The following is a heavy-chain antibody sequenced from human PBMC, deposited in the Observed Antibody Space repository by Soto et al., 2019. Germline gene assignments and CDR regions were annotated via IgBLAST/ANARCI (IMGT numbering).Heavy chain of an antibody. CDR3: ARTQDSSSSGRLDY. D-gene: IGHD6-6*01. Sequence: GGSLRLSCAASGFTFSSYSMNWVRQAPGKGLEWVSYISSSSSTIYYADSVKGRFTISRDNAKNSLYLQMNSLRDEDTAVYYCARTQDSSSSGRLDYWGQGTLVTVSS. CDR1: GFTFSSYS. J-gene: IGHJ4*02. V-gene: IGHV3-48*02. CDR2: ISSSSSTI.